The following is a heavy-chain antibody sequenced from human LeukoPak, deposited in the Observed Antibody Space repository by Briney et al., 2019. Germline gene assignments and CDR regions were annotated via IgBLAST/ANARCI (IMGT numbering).Heavy chain of an antibody. D-gene: IGHD1-26*01. CDR2: ISGSGGST. CDR1: GFTFSSYA. V-gene: IGHV3-23*01. CDR3: APKLPIVGATRSGINTN. Sequence: GGSLRLSCAASGFTFSSYAMSWVRQAPGKGLEWVSAISGSGGSTYYADSVKGRFTISRDNSKNTLYLQMNSLRAEDTAVYYCAPKLPIVGATRSGINTNWGQGTLVTVSS. J-gene: IGHJ4*02.